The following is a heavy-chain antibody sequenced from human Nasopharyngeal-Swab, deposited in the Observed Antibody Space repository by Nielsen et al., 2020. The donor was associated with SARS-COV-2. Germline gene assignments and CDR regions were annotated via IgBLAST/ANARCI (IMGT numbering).Heavy chain of an antibody. D-gene: IGHD3-10*01. CDR1: DFSVSSNY. J-gene: IGHJ6*02. Sequence: GESLNISCAASDFSVSSNYLYWVRQAPGKVLELVSVLYSGGTAYYADSVKGRFTTSRDNSKNMLYLQMNSLRAEDTAVYYCASSYYPGSGTSYGMDVWGHGTTVTVSS. CDR3: ASSYYPGSGTSYGMDV. V-gene: IGHV3-66*01. CDR2: LYSGGTA.